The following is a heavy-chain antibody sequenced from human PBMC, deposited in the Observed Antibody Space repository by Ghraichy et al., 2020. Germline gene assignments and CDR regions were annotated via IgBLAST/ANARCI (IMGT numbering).Heavy chain of an antibody. V-gene: IGHV4-34*01. CDR1: GGSFSGYY. D-gene: IGHD5-18*01. CDR3: ARGHGYSYGYAGY. CDR2: INHSGST. J-gene: IGHJ4*02. Sequence: TLSLTCAVYGGSFSGYYWSWIRQPPGKGLEWIGEINHSGSTNYNPSLKSRVTISVDTSKNQFSLKLSSVTAADTAVYYCARGHGYSYGYAGYWGQGTLVTVSS.